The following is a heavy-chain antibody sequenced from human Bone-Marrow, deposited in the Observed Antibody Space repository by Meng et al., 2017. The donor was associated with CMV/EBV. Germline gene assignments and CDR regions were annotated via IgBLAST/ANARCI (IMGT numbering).Heavy chain of an antibody. V-gene: IGHV3-20*04. D-gene: IGHD1-26*01. CDR2: INWNGGST. CDR3: ARDLKWELLPLPDYYYYGMDV. J-gene: IGHJ6*02. Sequence: GGSLRLSCAASGFTFDDYGMSWVRQAPGKGLEWVSGINWNGGSTGYADSVKGRFIISRDNAMNSLYLQMNSLRAEDTAVYYCARDLKWELLPLPDYYYYGMDVWGQGTTVTVSS. CDR1: GFTFDDYG.